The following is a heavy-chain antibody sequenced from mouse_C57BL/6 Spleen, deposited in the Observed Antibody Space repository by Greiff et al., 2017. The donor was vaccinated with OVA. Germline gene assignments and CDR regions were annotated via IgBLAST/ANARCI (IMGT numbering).Heavy chain of an antibody. CDR3: TRDSPDGYYAMDY. Sequence: EVQRVESGEGLVKPGGSLKLSCAASGFTFSSYAMSWVRQTPEKRLEWVAYISSGGDYIYYADTVKGRFTISRDNARNTLYLQMSSLKSEDTAMYYCTRDSPDGYYAMDYWGQGTSVTVSS. D-gene: IGHD2-3*01. CDR1: GFTFSSYA. CDR2: ISSGGDYI. J-gene: IGHJ4*01. V-gene: IGHV5-9-1*02.